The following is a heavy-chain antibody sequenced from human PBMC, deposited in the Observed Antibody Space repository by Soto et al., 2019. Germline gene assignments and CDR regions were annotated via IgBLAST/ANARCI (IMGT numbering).Heavy chain of an antibody. V-gene: IGHV4-4*02. CDR2: IYHSGST. CDR3: ARGGVFGVVIIPHPYYYYYYGMDV. Sequence: SETLSLTCAVSGGSISSSNWWSWVRQPPGKGLEWIGEIYHSGSTNYNPSLKSRVTISVDKSKNQFSLKLSSVTAADTAVYYCARGGVFGVVIIPHPYYYYYYGMDVWGQGTTGTVS. J-gene: IGHJ6*02. D-gene: IGHD3-3*01. CDR1: GGSISSSNW.